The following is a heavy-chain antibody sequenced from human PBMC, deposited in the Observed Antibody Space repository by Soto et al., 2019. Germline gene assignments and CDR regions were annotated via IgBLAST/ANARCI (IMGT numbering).Heavy chain of an antibody. CDR1: GYTFTSYG. J-gene: IGHJ6*02. D-gene: IGHD6-19*01. CDR2: ISAYNGNT. V-gene: IGHV1-18*01. CDR3: ARGYSSGWYEGVYYYYGMDV. Sequence: QVQLVQSGAEVKKPGASVKVSCKASGYTFTSYGISWVRQAPGQGLEWMGWISAYNGNTNYAQKLQGRVTMTTDTSTRTAYMELRSLRSDDTAVYYCARGYSSGWYEGVYYYYGMDVWGQGTTVTVSS.